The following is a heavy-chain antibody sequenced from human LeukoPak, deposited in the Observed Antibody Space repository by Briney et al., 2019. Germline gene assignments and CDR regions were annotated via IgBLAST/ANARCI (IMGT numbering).Heavy chain of an antibody. Sequence: NPSETLSLTCTVSCGSISSDYWSWIRQPPGKGLEWIGYIYYSGSTNYNPSLKSRVTLSVDTSKNQFSLKVSSVTAADTAVYYCERGLIAASRWYFDLWGRGTLVTVSS. CDR1: CGSISSDY. CDR2: IYYSGST. CDR3: ERGLIAASRWYFDL. D-gene: IGHD6-13*01. J-gene: IGHJ2*01. V-gene: IGHV4-59*01.